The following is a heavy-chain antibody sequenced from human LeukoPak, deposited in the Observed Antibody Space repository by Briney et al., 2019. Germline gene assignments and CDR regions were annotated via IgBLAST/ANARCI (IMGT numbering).Heavy chain of an antibody. CDR1: GFTFSNSW. V-gene: IGHV3-7*05. CDR3: ARLTEDACDI. Sequence: PGGSLRLSCAASGFTFSNSWMRWVRQAPGKGLEWVASIKEDTSEKYYVGSVKGRLTISSDTAKNSLYLQMNSLRTEDTAVYYCARLTEDACDIWGQGTMVTVSS. CDR2: IKEDTSEK. D-gene: IGHD4/OR15-4a*01. J-gene: IGHJ3*02.